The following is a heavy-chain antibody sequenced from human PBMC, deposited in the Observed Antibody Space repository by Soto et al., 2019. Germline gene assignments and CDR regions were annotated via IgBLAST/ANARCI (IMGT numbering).Heavy chain of an antibody. Sequence: QVQLVESGGGVVQPGRSLRLSCAASGFTFSSYAMHWVRQAPGKGLEWVAVISYDGSNKYYADSVKGRFTISRDNSKNTLYLQMNSLRAEDTAVYYCARDSTAVAGTFFDYWGQGPLVTVSS. J-gene: IGHJ4*02. D-gene: IGHD6-19*01. V-gene: IGHV3-30-3*01. CDR2: ISYDGSNK. CDR1: GFTFSSYA. CDR3: ARDSTAVAGTFFDY.